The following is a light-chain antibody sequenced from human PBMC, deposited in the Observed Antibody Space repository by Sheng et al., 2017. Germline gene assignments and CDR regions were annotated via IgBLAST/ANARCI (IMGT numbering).Light chain of an antibody. Sequence: QSALTQPASVSGSPGQSITISCTGTSSDIGGYNYVSWYQHHPGKAPKLIIYDVTSRPSGVSNRFSGSKSGNTASLTISGLRAEDEADYYCSSYTSSSTRVFGGGTKLAVL. J-gene: IGLJ2*01. CDR3: SSYTSSSTRV. V-gene: IGLV2-14*03. CDR1: SSDIGGYNY. CDR2: DVT.